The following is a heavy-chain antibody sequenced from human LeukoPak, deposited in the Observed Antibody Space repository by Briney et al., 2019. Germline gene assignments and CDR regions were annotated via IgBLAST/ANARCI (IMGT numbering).Heavy chain of an antibody. J-gene: IGHJ4*02. CDR3: AKDIDYYGSGSAPFDY. D-gene: IGHD3-10*01. V-gene: IGHV3-30*18. CDR2: ISYDGGNK. Sequence: PGGSLRLSCAASGFTFSSYGMHWVRQAPSKGLEWVAVISYDGGNKYYADSVKGRFTISRDNSKNTLYLQMNSLRAEDTAVYYCAKDIDYYGSGSAPFDYWGQGTLVTVSS. CDR1: GFTFSSYG.